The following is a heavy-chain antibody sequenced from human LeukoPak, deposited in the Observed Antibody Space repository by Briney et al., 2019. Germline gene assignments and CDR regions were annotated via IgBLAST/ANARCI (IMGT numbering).Heavy chain of an antibody. D-gene: IGHD1-26*01. Sequence: SGTLSLTCAVSGVSITSSLWWTWVRQTPGQGLEWIGEIYHSGTTHYRSTLKSRVTISVDTSKNQFSLKLSSVTAADTAVYYCSGSYLYSYYYYMDVWGKGTTVTISS. J-gene: IGHJ6*03. V-gene: IGHV4-4*02. CDR1: GVSITSSLW. CDR2: IYHSGTT. CDR3: SGSYLYSYYYYMDV.